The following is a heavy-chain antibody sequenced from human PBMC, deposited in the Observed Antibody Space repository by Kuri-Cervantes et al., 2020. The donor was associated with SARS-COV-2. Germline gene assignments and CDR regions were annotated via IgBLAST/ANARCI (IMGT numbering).Heavy chain of an antibody. Sequence: GESLKISCAASGFTFSSYSMNWVRQAPGKGLEWVSYISSSSSTIYYADSVKGRFTISRDNAKNSLYLQMNSLRDEDTAVYYCARDLLNVWSGYYYYYGMDVWCQGTTVTVSS. CDR3: ARDLLNVWSGYYYYYGMDV. D-gene: IGHD3-3*01. CDR2: ISSSSSTI. J-gene: IGHJ6*02. CDR1: GFTFSSYS. V-gene: IGHV3-48*02.